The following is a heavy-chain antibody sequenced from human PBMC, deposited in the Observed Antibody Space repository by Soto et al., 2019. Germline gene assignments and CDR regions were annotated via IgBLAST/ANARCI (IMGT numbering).Heavy chain of an antibody. CDR2: INPDGGGT. Sequence: QVQLVQSGAEVKKAGASVKVSCKASGYTFTSYYMHWVRLATGQGLEWMGIINPDGGGTSYAQQFQGRVIMTRDTSTSTVYMEMSSLRSEDTAVYYCAVGGNYLSMDVWGQGTTVTVSS. V-gene: IGHV1-46*01. CDR3: AVGGNYLSMDV. J-gene: IGHJ6*02. D-gene: IGHD4-4*01. CDR1: GYTFTSYY.